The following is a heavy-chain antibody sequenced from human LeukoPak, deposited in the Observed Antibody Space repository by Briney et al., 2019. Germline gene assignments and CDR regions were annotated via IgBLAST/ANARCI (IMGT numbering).Heavy chain of an antibody. Sequence: GGSLRLSCAASGFTFSNYWIHWVRQAPGKGLVWVSRIDNAGSITTYADSVKGRFTISRDNAENSLYLQMNSLRAEDTAVYYCARDDLGCSSTSCYFDYWGQGALVTVSS. J-gene: IGHJ4*02. CDR3: ARDDLGCSSTSCYFDY. V-gene: IGHV3-74*03. CDR1: GFTFSNYW. D-gene: IGHD2-2*01. CDR2: IDNAGSIT.